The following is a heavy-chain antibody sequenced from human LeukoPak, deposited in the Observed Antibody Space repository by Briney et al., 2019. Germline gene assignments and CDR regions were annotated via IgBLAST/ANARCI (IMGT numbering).Heavy chain of an antibody. CDR3: ARFGQLYCPDY. V-gene: IGHV3-11*06. Sequence: GGSLRLSCTASGFTFSDSYMSWIRQAPGKGLEWVSYISSGSSYTNYADSVKGRFTTSRDNAKNSLYLQMNSLRVEDTAVYYCARFGQLYCPDYWGQGTLVTVSS. CDR2: ISSGSSYT. D-gene: IGHD2-8*02. CDR1: GFTFSDSY. J-gene: IGHJ4*02.